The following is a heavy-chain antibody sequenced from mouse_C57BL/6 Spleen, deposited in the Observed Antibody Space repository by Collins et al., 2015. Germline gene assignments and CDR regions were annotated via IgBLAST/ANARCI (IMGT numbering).Heavy chain of an antibody. D-gene: IGHD3-1*01. CDR3: ARFGGSGYPYYYAMDY. Sequence: QVQLQQPGAELVKPGASVKMSCKVSGYTFTSYNMHWVKQTPGQGLEWIGAIYPGNGDTSYNQKFKGKATLTADKSSSTAYMQLSSLTSEDSAVYYCARFGGSGYPYYYAMDYWGQGTSVTVSS. J-gene: IGHJ4*01. CDR1: GYTFTSYN. CDR2: IYPGNGDT. V-gene: IGHV1-12*01.